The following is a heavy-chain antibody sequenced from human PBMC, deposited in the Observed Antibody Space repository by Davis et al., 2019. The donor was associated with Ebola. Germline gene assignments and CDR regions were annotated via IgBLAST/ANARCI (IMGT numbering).Heavy chain of an antibody. D-gene: IGHD3-3*01. V-gene: IGHV3-33*01. CDR3: ARCRYDFWSGYPYYFDY. Sequence: PGGSLRLSCAASGFNFRSYGMHWVRQAPDKGLEWVAVIWYDGSRKYYGDSVKGRFTISRDNSNNLLYLQMNSLRAEDTAVYYCARCRYDFWSGYPYYFDYWGQGTLVTVSS. CDR1: GFNFRSYG. J-gene: IGHJ4*02. CDR2: IWYDGSRK.